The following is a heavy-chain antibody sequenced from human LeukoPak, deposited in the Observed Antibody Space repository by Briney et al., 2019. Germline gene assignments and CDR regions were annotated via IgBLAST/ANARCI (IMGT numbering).Heavy chain of an antibody. J-gene: IGHJ4*02. V-gene: IGHV3-30*02. CDR2: IRYDGSNK. Sequence: GGSLRLSCAASGFTFSSYGMHWVRQAPGKGLEWVAFIRYDGSNKYYADSVKGRFTISRDNSKNTLYLQMNSLRAEDTAVYYCAKSHGYYDSSPIDYWGQGTLVTVSS. CDR1: GFTFSSYG. D-gene: IGHD3-22*01. CDR3: AKSHGYYDSSPIDY.